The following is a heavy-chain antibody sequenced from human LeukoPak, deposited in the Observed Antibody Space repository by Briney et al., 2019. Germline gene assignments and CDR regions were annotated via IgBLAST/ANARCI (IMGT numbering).Heavy chain of an antibody. V-gene: IGHV3-21*04. CDR1: GFTFSSYS. D-gene: IGHD3-10*01. Sequence: GGSLRLSCAASGFTFSSYSMNWVRQAPGKGLEWVSSISSSSSYIYYADPVKGRFTISRDNSKNTLYLQMNSPRAEDTAVYYCAKDLWFGESLSAFDIWGQGTMVTVSS. CDR3: AKDLWFGESLSAFDI. CDR2: ISSSSSYI. J-gene: IGHJ3*02.